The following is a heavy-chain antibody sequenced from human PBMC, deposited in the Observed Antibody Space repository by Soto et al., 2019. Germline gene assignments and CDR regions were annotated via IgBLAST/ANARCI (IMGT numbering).Heavy chain of an antibody. CDR3: TTDLPPIVVVPAAIVYGMDV. CDR2: IKSKTDGGTT. J-gene: IGHJ6*02. V-gene: IGHV3-15*01. D-gene: IGHD2-2*01. CDR1: GFTFSNGW. Sequence: PGGSLRLSCAASGFTFSNGWMSWVRQAPGKGLEWVGRIKSKTDGGTTDYAAPVKGRFTISRDDSKNTLYLQMNSLKTEDTAVYYCTTDLPPIVVVPAAIVYGMDVWGQGTTVTVSS.